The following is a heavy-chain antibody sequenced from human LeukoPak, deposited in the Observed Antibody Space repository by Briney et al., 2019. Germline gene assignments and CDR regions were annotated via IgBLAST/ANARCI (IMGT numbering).Heavy chain of an antibody. V-gene: IGHV3-30*02. J-gene: IGHJ4*02. CDR2: IRYDGSNK. Sequence: GGSLRLSCAASGFTFSTFGMHWVRQAPGKGLEWVTFIRYDGSNKYYAESVKGRFTISRGNSKHTLYLQMNSLRADDTAVYYCAKQYCSGGRCYSGDYFDYWGQGTLVTVSS. D-gene: IGHD2-15*01. CDR3: AKQYCSGGRCYSGDYFDY. CDR1: GFTFSTFG.